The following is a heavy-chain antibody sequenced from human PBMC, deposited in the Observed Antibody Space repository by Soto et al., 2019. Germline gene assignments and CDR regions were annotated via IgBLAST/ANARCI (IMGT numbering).Heavy chain of an antibody. Sequence: GGSLRLSCAASGFTFSSYGMHWVRQAPGKGLEWVAVISYDGSNKYYADSVKGRFTISRDNSKNTLYLQMNSLRAEDTAMYYCAKAARPLGYCSSTSCSPSVYYYMDVWGKGTTVTVSS. CDR1: GFTFSSYG. CDR2: ISYDGSNK. CDR3: AKAARPLGYCSSTSCSPSVYYYMDV. J-gene: IGHJ6*03. D-gene: IGHD2-2*01. V-gene: IGHV3-30*18.